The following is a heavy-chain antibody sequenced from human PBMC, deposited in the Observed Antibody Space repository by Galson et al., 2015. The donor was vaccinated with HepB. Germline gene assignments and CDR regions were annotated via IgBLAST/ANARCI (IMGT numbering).Heavy chain of an antibody. V-gene: IGHV3-23*01. CDR1: GFTFSSYA. CDR2: ISGSGGST. D-gene: IGHD3-10*01. J-gene: IGHJ6*03. Sequence: SLRLSCAASGFTFSSYAMSWVRQAPGKGLEWVSAISGSGGSTYYADSVKGRFTISRDNSKNTLYLQMNSLRAEDTAVYYCAKAYYYGSGTARYYYYYYMDVWGKGTTGTVSS. CDR3: AKAYYYGSGTARYYYYYYMDV.